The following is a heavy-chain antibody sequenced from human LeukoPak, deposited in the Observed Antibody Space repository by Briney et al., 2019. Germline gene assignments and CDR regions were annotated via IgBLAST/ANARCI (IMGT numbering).Heavy chain of an antibody. Sequence: PGGSLRLSCAASGFTVSGNYMSWVRQAPGKGLEWVSVIYSGGSTYYADSVKGRFTISRDNSKNALYLQVNSLRAEDTAVYYCARVRDAGSGYYRLLPFDAFDIWGQGTMVTVSS. V-gene: IGHV3-66*01. D-gene: IGHD3-3*01. J-gene: IGHJ3*02. CDR2: IYSGGST. CDR3: ARVRDAGSGYYRLLPFDAFDI. CDR1: GFTVSGNY.